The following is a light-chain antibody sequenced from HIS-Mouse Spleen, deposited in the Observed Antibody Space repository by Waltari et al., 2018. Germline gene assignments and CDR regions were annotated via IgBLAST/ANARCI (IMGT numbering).Light chain of an antibody. CDR1: SSDVGGYNY. CDR2: EVS. J-gene: IGLJ3*02. V-gene: IGLV2-14*01. Sequence: QSALPHPASVSGSPGQSITLPLTGTSSDVGGYNYVPWYQQHPGKAPNLMIYEVSNRPSGVSNRFSGSKSGNTASLTISGLQAEDEADYYCSSYTSSSTLVFGGGTKLTVL. CDR3: SSYTSSSTLV.